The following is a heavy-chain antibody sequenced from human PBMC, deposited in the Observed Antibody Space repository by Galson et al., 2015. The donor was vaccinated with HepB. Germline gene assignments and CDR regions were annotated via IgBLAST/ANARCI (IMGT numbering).Heavy chain of an antibody. CDR2: INPSGGST. CDR3: ARTDRVVAAAFDI. V-gene: IGHV1-46*01. CDR1: GYTFTSYH. Sequence: SVKVSCKASGYTFTSYHMHWVRQAPGQGLEWMGIINPSGGSTSYAQKFQGRVTMTRDTSTSTVYMELSSLRSEDTAVYYCARTDRVVAAAFDIWGQGTMVTVSS. D-gene: IGHD2-15*01. J-gene: IGHJ3*02.